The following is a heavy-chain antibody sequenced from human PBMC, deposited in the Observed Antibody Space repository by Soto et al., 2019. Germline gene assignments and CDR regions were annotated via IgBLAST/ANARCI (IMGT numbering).Heavy chain of an antibody. CDR2: IYHSGST. V-gene: IGHV4-4*02. D-gene: IGHD3-22*01. Sequence: SETLSLTCAVSGGSISSSNWWSWVRQPPGKGLEWIGEIYHSGSTNYNPSLKSRVTISVDKSKNQFPLKLSSVTAADTAVYYCARITTYYYDSSGYRYPNWFDPWGQGTLVTVSS. J-gene: IGHJ5*02. CDR1: GGSISSSNW. CDR3: ARITTYYYDSSGYRYPNWFDP.